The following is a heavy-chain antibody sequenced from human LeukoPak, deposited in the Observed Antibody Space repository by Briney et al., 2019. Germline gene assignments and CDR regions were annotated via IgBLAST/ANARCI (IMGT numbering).Heavy chain of an antibody. CDR1: GFTFGSYA. Sequence: GGSLRLSCAASGFTFGSYAMSWVRQAPGKGLEWVSFISPSGDRTSNADSVEGRFTISRDNPRNTLYLQMNSLRDEDTAVYYCAIMHGYYDGSGYWVQWGQGTLVTASS. CDR3: AIMHGYYDGSGYWVQ. J-gene: IGHJ4*02. V-gene: IGHV3-23*01. D-gene: IGHD3-22*01. CDR2: ISPSGDRT.